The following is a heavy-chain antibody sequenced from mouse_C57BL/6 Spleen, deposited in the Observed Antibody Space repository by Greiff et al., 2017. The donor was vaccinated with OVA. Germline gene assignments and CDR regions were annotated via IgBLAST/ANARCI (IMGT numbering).Heavy chain of an antibody. J-gene: IGHJ1*03. CDR2: IWSGGST. CDR1: GFSLTSYG. Sequence: QVQLKESGPGLVQPSQSLSITCTVSGFSLTSYGVHWVRQSPGKGLEWLGVIWSGGSTDYNAAFISRLSISKDNSKIQVFLKMNSLQADDTTIYYCARTDNYGYVDVWGTGTTVTVSS. V-gene: IGHV2-2*01. CDR3: ARTDNYGYVDV.